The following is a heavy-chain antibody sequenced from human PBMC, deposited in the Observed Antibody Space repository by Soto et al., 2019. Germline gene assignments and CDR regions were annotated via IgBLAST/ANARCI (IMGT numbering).Heavy chain of an antibody. Sequence: SETLSLTCTVSGGSISSSSYYWGWIRQPPGKGLEWIGSIYYSGSTYYNPSLKSRVTISVDTSKNQFSLKLSSVTAADTAVYYCARPHYDYIWGSYRFDAFDIWGQGTMVTVSS. CDR1: GGSISSSSYY. D-gene: IGHD3-16*02. J-gene: IGHJ3*02. V-gene: IGHV4-39*01. CDR2: IYYSGST. CDR3: ARPHYDYIWGSYRFDAFDI.